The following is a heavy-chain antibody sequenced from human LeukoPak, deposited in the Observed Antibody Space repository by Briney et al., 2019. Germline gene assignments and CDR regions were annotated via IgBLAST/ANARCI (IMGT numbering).Heavy chain of an antibody. D-gene: IGHD4-17*01. CDR3: AKGGPNYGDYYMDV. CDR1: GGTFIRLT. V-gene: IGHV1-69*13. CDR2: IIPILGAA. J-gene: IGHJ6*03. Sequence: ASVKVSCKASGGTFIRLTFNWVRQAPGQGLEWMGGIIPILGAANYAPKFQGRVTITADEFTSTAYMEVSSLSSEDTAIYYCAKGGPNYGDYYMDVWGKGTTVTVSS.